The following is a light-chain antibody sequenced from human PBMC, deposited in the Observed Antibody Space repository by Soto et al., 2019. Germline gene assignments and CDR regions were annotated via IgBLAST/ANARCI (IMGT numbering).Light chain of an antibody. CDR2: GNS. CDR1: SSHIGAGYD. CDR3: QSYDSSLSGWV. Sequence: QSVLTQPPSVSGAPGQGVTISCTGGSSHIGAGYDVHWYQQLPGTAPKLLIYGNSNRPSGVPDRFSGSKSGTSASLAITGLQAEDEADYYCQSYDSSLSGWVFGGGTKLTVL. V-gene: IGLV1-40*01. J-gene: IGLJ3*02.